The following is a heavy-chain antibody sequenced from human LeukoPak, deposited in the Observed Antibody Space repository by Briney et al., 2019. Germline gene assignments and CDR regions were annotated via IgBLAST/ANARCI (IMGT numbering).Heavy chain of an antibody. Sequence: GGSLTLSCAASGFTFNNYAMNWVRQAPGKGLEWVSSISGGGETTYYADSAKGRFTISRDNSQNTLYLQMNSLRAEDTAVYYSARDYADYVGYFFCDYWGQGTLVTVSS. CDR3: ARDYADYVGYFFCDY. CDR2: ISGGGETT. J-gene: IGHJ4*02. D-gene: IGHD4-17*01. V-gene: IGHV3-23*01. CDR1: GFTFNNYA.